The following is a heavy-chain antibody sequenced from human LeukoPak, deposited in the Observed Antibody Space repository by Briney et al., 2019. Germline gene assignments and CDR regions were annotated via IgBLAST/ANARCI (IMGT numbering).Heavy chain of an antibody. J-gene: IGHJ6*03. Sequence: GGSLRLSCVASGFTFSDYGMHWGRQTPRKGLEWVAFTQSSGSDKYYADSLKGRFAISRDNAKKTLYLQMNSLRVDATAVYFCAKRDQYGSGRGYYYMDVWGKGTTVTVSS. CDR3: AKRDQYGSGRGYYYMDV. CDR2: TQSSGSDK. D-gene: IGHD3-10*01. CDR1: GFTFSDYG. V-gene: IGHV3-30*02.